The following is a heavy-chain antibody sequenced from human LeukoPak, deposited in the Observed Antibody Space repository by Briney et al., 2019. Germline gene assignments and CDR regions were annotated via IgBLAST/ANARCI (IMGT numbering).Heavy chain of an antibody. V-gene: IGHV4-4*09. J-gene: IGHJ6*03. D-gene: IGHD5-18*01. Sequence: PETLSLTCTVSAGSTSSYYWSWVRQPPGKGLEWIGYIYTSGSTNYNPSLKSRVTISVDTSKNQFSLKLSSVTAADTAVYYCARHRIQLWLNYYYYYMDVWGKGTTVTVSS. CDR1: AGSTSSYY. CDR2: IYTSGST. CDR3: ARHRIQLWLNYYYYYMDV.